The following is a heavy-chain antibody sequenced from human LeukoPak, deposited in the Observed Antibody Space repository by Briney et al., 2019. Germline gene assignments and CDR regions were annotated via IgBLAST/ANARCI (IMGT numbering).Heavy chain of an antibody. Sequence: GGSLRLSCAASGFTFSSYAMSWVRQAPGKGLEWVSAISSNGGSTYYANSVKGRFTISRDNSKNTLYLQMGSLRAEDMAVYYCARPGAGEDAFDIWGQGTMVTVSS. D-gene: IGHD3-10*01. J-gene: IGHJ3*02. CDR3: ARPGAGEDAFDI. V-gene: IGHV3-64*01. CDR1: GFTFSSYA. CDR2: ISSNGGST.